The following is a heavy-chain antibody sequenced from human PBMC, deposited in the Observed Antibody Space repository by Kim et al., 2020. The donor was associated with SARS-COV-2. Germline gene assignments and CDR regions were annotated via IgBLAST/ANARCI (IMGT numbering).Heavy chain of an antibody. V-gene: IGHV3-23*01. J-gene: IGHJ4*02. Sequence: ADSVKGRFTISRDNSKNTLYLQMNSLRAEDTAVYYCAKDKKARILCETDYWGQGTLVTVSS. D-gene: IGHD2-15*01. CDR3: AKDKKARILCETDY.